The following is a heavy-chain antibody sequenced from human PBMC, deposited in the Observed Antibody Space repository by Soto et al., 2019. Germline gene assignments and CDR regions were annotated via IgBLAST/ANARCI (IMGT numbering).Heavy chain of an antibody. Sequence: PGGSLRLSCAASGFTFSSYAMSWVRQAPGKGLEWVSAISGSGGSTYYADSVKGRFTISRDNSKNTLYLQMNSLRAEDTAVYYCAKISRYFDLSHYFDYWGQGTLVTVSS. CDR3: AKISRYFDLSHYFDY. J-gene: IGHJ4*02. CDR2: ISGSGGST. CDR1: GFTFSSYA. D-gene: IGHD3-9*01. V-gene: IGHV3-23*01.